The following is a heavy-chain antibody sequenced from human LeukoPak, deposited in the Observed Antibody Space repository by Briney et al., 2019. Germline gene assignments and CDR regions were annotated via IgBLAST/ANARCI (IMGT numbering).Heavy chain of an antibody. D-gene: IGHD4-17*01. CDR3: ARMRLTVTTNDAFDI. Sequence: GASVKVSCKASGYTFTSYDINWVRQATGQGLEWMGWMNPNSGNTGNAQKFQGRVTMTRNTSISTAYMELSSLRSEDTAVYYGARMRLTVTTNDAFDIWGQGTMVTVSS. CDR1: GYTFTSYD. J-gene: IGHJ3*02. CDR2: MNPNSGNT. V-gene: IGHV1-8*01.